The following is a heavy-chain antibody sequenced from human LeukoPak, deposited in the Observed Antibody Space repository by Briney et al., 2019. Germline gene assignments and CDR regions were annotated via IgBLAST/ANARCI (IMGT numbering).Heavy chain of an antibody. D-gene: IGHD3/OR15-3a*01. CDR1: GFTFSSYG. CDR2: IRTDGSNK. J-gene: IGHJ1*01. Sequence: GGSLRLSCAVSGFTFSSYGIHWVREAPGKGLEWVAFIRTDGSNKYYAVSVKGRFTISRDNSKNTLYLQLNSLRPEDTAVYYCASERASDDFCAGTSCYFLFQFFQHWGQGTLVTVSS. V-gene: IGHV3-30*02. CDR3: ASERASDDFCAGTSCYFLFQFFQH.